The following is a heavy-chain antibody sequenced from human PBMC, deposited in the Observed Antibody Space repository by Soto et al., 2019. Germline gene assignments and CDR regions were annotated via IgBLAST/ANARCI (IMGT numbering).Heavy chain of an antibody. D-gene: IGHD2-15*01. J-gene: IGHJ4*02. CDR3: ARVPQWSSYCSGGSCYPDY. CDR2: ISSSSSNI. CDR1: GFTFSSYS. Sequence: EVQLVESGGGLVKTGGSLRLSCAASGFTFSSYSMNWVRQAPGKGLGWVSSISSSSSNIYYADSVKGRFTISRDNAKNSLYLQMNSLRAEDTAVYYCARVPQWSSYCSGGSCYPDYWGQGTLVTVSS. V-gene: IGHV3-21*01.